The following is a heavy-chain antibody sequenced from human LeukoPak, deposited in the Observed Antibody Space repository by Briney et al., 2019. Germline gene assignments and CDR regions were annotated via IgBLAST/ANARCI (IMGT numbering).Heavy chain of an antibody. CDR2: IYYSGST. J-gene: IGHJ3*02. Sequence: SQXLSLTCTVSGGSISSGDYYWRWIRQPPGKGLEWVGYIYYSGSTYYNPSLKSRVTISVDTSKNQFSLKLSSVTAADTAVYYCATLPDTRYCSSTSCYTAAVTAFDIWGQGTMVTVSS. CDR1: GGSISSGDYY. D-gene: IGHD2-2*02. CDR3: ATLPDTRYCSSTSCYTAAVTAFDI. V-gene: IGHV4-30-4*08.